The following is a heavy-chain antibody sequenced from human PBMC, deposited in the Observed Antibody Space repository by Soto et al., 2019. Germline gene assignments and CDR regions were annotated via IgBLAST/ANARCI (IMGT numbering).Heavy chain of an antibody. V-gene: IGHV3-66*01. J-gene: IGHJ4*02. CDR2: IYSGGST. CDR1: GFTVSSNY. D-gene: IGHD2-15*01. Sequence: EVQLVESGGGLVQPGGSLRLSYAASGFTVSSNYMSWVRQAPGKGLEWVSVIYSGGSTYYADSVKGRFTISRDNSKNTLYLQMNSLRAEDTAVYYCARVRPYCSGGSCYSWDYWGQGTLVTVSS. CDR3: ARVRPYCSGGSCYSWDY.